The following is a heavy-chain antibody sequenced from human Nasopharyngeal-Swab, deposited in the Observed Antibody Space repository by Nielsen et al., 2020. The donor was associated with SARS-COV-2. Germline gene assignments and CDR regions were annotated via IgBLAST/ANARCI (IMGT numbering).Heavy chain of an antibody. Sequence: WVGQAPGQELEWMGRINPNSGGPNYAQKFQGRVTMTRDTSISTAYMELSRLRSDDTAVYYCARNDSSGYGYWGQGTLVTVSS. CDR3: ARNDSSGYGY. J-gene: IGHJ4*02. V-gene: IGHV1-2*06. D-gene: IGHD3-22*01. CDR2: INPNSGGP.